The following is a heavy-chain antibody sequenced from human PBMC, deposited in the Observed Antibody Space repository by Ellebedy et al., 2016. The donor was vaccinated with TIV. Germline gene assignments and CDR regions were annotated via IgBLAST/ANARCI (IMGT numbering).Heavy chain of an antibody. J-gene: IGHJ6*02. CDR2: INHSGST. CDR3: ARAYGSGSYYKTDYYSGMDV. V-gene: IGHV4-34*01. CDR1: GGSFSGYY. D-gene: IGHD3-10*01. Sequence: SETLSLTCAVYGGSFSGYYWSWIRQPPGKGLEWIGEINHSGSTNYNPSLKSRVTISVDTSKNQFSLKLSSVTAADTAVYYCARAYGSGSYYKTDYYSGMDVWGQGTTVTVSS.